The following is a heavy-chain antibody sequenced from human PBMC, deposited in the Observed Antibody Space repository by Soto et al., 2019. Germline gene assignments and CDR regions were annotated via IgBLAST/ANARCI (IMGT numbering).Heavy chain of an antibody. CDR1: GNSLNYVS. Sequence: ASVKVSCKLSGNSLNYVSMHWVRQAPGQRLEWMGWINAGNGNTKYSQKFQGRVTITRDTSASTAYMELSSLRSEDTAVYYCAREGGGGSCYYWGQGTLVTVSS. J-gene: IGHJ4*02. CDR2: INAGNGNT. D-gene: IGHD2-15*01. V-gene: IGHV1-3*01. CDR3: AREGGGGSCYY.